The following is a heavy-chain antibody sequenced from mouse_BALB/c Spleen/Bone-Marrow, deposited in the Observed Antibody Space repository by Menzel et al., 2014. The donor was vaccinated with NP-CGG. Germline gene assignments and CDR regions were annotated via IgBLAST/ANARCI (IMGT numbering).Heavy chain of an antibody. CDR1: GFSLTSYG. J-gene: IGHJ1*01. CDR3: ARHYYGSSYWYFDV. Sequence: VMLVDSGPGLVAPSQSLSITCTISGFSLTSYGVHWVRQPPGKGLEWLVVLWSDGSTTYNSALKSRLSISKDNSKSQVFLKMNSLQTDDTAMYYCARHYYGSSYWYFDVWGAGTTVTVSS. D-gene: IGHD1-1*01. V-gene: IGHV2-6-1*01. CDR2: LWSDGST.